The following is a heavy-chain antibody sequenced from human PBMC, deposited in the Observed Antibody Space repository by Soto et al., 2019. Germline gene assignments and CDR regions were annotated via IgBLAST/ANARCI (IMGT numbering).Heavy chain of an antibody. Sequence: SDTLSLACAVSGGSMSSYYWSVIRQPAGKGLEWIGRIYTSGSTNYNPSLKSRVTMSVDTSKNQFSLKLSSVTAADTAVYYCARDPIYSSSWYKGRAGKNGAFDIWGEGTMVTVSS. J-gene: IGHJ3*02. CDR1: GGSMSSYY. V-gene: IGHV4-4*07. D-gene: IGHD6-13*01. CDR2: IYTSGST. CDR3: ARDPIYSSSWYKGRAGKNGAFDI.